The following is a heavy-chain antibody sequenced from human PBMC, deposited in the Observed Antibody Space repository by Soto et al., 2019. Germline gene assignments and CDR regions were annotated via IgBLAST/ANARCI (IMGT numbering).Heavy chain of an antibody. D-gene: IGHD3-9*01. CDR3: ARAETTTGWVPEPLEI. CDR2: IIPSIDVA. CDR1: GGTFSTYT. V-gene: IGHV1-69*02. Sequence: QVQLVKSGAEVKKPGSSVKVSCKASGGTFSTYTFTWVRQAPGQGLEWMGRIIPSIDVANYAQTFQGRVTITADKSASTVYMEMSSLRSDDTAVYYCARAETTTGWVPEPLEIWGQGTMVTVSS. J-gene: IGHJ3*02.